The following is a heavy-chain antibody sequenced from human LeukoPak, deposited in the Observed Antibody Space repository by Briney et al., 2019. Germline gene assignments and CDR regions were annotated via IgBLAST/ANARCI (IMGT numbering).Heavy chain of an antibody. V-gene: IGHV4-59*01. J-gene: IGHJ3*02. Sequence: SETLSLTCTVSGASISSYYWSWSRQPPGKGLEWIGYFYYSGSSNYNPSLKSRVTISGDTSKNQFSLKLSSVTAADTAIYYCARVSPEVGAFGIWGRGTMVTFSS. CDR1: GASISSYY. CDR2: FYYSGSS. D-gene: IGHD2-2*01. CDR3: ARVSPEVGAFGI.